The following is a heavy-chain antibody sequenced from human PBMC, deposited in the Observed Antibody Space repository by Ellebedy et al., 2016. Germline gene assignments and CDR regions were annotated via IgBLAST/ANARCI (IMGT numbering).Heavy chain of an antibody. D-gene: IGHD5-24*01. V-gene: IGHV1-8*01. Sequence: ASVKVSCKASGYTFTSYDINWVRQATGQGLEWMGWMNPNSGNTGYAQKFQGRVTMTRNTSISTAYMELSSLRSEDTAVYYCARSPSGKRWLQSTYAFDIWGQGTMVTVSS. CDR2: MNPNSGNT. J-gene: IGHJ3*02. CDR3: ARSPSGKRWLQSTYAFDI. CDR1: GYTFTSYD.